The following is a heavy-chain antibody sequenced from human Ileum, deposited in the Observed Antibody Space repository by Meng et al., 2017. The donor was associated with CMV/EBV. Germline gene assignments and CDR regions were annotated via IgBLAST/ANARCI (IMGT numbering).Heavy chain of an antibody. J-gene: IGHJ6*02. V-gene: IGHV3-74*01. CDR2: INSDGSST. Sequence: GESLKISCAASGFTFSSCWMHWVRQAPGKGLVWVSRINSDGSSTSYADSVKGRFTISRDNSKNTLYLQMNSLRAEDTAVYYCAANFGLHGDYLDVWGQGTTVTVSS. CDR1: GFTFSSCW. CDR3: AANFGLHGDYLDV. D-gene: IGHD4-17*01.